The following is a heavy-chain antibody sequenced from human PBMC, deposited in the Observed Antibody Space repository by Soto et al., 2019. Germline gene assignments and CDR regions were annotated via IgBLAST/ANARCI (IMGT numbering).Heavy chain of an antibody. Sequence: SETLSLTCAVSGDSMSSYYCMWIRQPPGKGLESIGYLYYGRSANYNPSLKSRVIISVDKSKNQFSLKLSSVTAADTAVYYCARGSTTVVTPNWFDPWGQGTLVTVS. CDR1: GDSMSSYY. J-gene: IGHJ5*02. CDR3: ARGSTTVVTPNWFDP. D-gene: IGHD4-17*01. V-gene: IGHV4-59*12. CDR2: LYYGRSA.